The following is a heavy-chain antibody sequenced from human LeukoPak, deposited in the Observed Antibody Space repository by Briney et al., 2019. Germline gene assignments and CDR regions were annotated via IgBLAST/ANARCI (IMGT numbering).Heavy chain of an antibody. D-gene: IGHD2-21*02. CDR1: GFTFSSYV. J-gene: IGHJ4*02. CDR2: VNHNAETI. V-gene: IGHV3-48*02. Sequence: GGSLRLSCAASGFTFSSYVMSWVRQAPGKGLEWVSYVNHNAETIYYADSVKGRFTISRDNAKNVLYLQMNRLRDGDTAVYYCARDSDWAFDNWGQGTLVTVSS. CDR3: ARDSDWAFDN.